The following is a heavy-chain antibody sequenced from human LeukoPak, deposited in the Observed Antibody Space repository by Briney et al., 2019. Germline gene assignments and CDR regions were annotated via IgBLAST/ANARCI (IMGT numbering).Heavy chain of an antibody. CDR2: IIPIFGTA. J-gene: IGHJ5*02. CDR3: ARVLGAGSYYWFDP. Sequence: SVKVSFKASGGTFSSYAISWARQAPGQGLEWMGGIIPIFGTANYTQKFQGRVTITADKSTSTAYMELSSLRSEDTAVYYCARVLGAGSYYWFDPWGQGTLVTVSS. D-gene: IGHD3-10*01. V-gene: IGHV1-69*06. CDR1: GGTFSSYA.